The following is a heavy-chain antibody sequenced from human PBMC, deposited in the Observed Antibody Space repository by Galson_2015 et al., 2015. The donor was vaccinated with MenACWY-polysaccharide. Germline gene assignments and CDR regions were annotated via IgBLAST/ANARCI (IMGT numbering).Heavy chain of an antibody. J-gene: IGHJ3*02. Sequence: SLRLSCAASGLTFRSSGMHWVRQAPGKGLEWVAVIQNVGSPKAYADSVKGRFTISRDNSKNTLYLKMNSLRAEDTAVYYCAREGSRIVFHAFDIWGQGTMVIVSS. CDR1: GLTFRSSG. CDR3: AREGSRIVFHAFDI. D-gene: IGHD2-15*01. CDR2: IQNVGSPK. V-gene: IGHV3-33*01.